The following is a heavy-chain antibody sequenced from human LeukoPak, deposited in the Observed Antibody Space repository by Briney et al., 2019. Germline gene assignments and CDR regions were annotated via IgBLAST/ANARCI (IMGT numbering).Heavy chain of an antibody. Sequence: SETLSLTCDVSGGSLSGSYWSWIRQPSGKGLEWIGYVYFTGSTNYNPSLKSRVTISLDTSKNQFSLKLSSVTAADTAVYYCARHFWTSGWSFYSDYWGQGILVTVSS. CDR2: VYFTGST. V-gene: IGHV4-59*08. CDR3: ARHFWTSGWSFYSDY. CDR1: GGSLSGSY. J-gene: IGHJ4*02. D-gene: IGHD6-19*01.